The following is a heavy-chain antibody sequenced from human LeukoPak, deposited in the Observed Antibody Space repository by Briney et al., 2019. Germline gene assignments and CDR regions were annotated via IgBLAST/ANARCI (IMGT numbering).Heavy chain of an antibody. CDR2: ISNSGGST. V-gene: IGHV3-23*01. J-gene: IGHJ4*02. CDR3: AKRSASYGGYFEY. Sequence: GGSLRLSCAASGFTFSSYPMSWVRQAPGKGLEWVSTISNSGGSTYYADSVKGRVTISRDNSKNTVYLQMNSLRAEDTAVFYCAKRSASYGGYFEYWGQGALVTVSS. CDR1: GFTFSSYP. D-gene: IGHD4-23*01.